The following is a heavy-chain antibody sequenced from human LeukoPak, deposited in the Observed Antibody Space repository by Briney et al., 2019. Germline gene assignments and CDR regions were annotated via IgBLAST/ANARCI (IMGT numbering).Heavy chain of an antibody. Sequence: SETLSLTCAVYGGSFSGYYWSWIRQPAGKGLEWIGRIYTSGSTNYNPSLKSRVTMSVDTSKNQFSLKLSSVTAADTAVYYCARSPLLGSLEWLLGDYYYMDVWGKGTTVTVSS. CDR2: IYTSGST. CDR1: GGSFSGYY. D-gene: IGHD3-3*01. V-gene: IGHV4-59*10. CDR3: ARSPLLGSLEWLLGDYYYMDV. J-gene: IGHJ6*03.